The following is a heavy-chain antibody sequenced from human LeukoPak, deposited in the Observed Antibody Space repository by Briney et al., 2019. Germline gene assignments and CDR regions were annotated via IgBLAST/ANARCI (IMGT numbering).Heavy chain of an antibody. CDR1: GWYFSGYW. V-gene: IGHV4-34*01. Sequence: WGTLSLTCAVYGWYFSGYWWSWVRQAPGKGLEWVGEINHSGSTNYNPSLKSRVTISVDTSQNQFSLKLSSVTAADTAVYYCARVGSGYDLQWYFDLWGRGTLVTVSS. CDR3: ARVGSGYDLQWYFDL. J-gene: IGHJ2*01. CDR2: INHSGST. D-gene: IGHD5-12*01.